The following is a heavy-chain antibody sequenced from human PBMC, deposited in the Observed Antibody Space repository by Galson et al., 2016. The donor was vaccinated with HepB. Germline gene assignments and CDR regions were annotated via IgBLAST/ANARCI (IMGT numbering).Heavy chain of an antibody. CDR1: GYTFIGHW. Sequence: SCKASGYTFIGHWMHWVRQAPGQGLEWMGIINPRTGATGYAQNFQGRITLTSDTSANTVYMEMSSLRSEDTAVYYCARDHSFADSAWWFDPWGQGTLLIVSS. D-gene: IGHD3-3*01. CDR3: ARDHSFADSAWWFDP. J-gene: IGHJ5*02. CDR2: INPRTGAT. V-gene: IGHV1-46*01.